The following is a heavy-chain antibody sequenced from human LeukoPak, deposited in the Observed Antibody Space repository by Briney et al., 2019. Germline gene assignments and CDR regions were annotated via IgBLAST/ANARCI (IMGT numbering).Heavy chain of an antibody. CDR1: GAPISRFY. CDR2: IYNGVPT. J-gene: IGHJ4*02. CDR3: VQTTGWPGFDY. Sequence: PSETLSLTCTTSGAPISRFYWSWVRQPPGKGLEWIGNIYNGVPTFFNPSLKSRVTLSVDTSKTQFSLQLASVTAADTAVYYCVQTTGWPGFDYGGQGILVTVSP. D-gene: IGHD6-19*01. V-gene: IGHV4-4*09.